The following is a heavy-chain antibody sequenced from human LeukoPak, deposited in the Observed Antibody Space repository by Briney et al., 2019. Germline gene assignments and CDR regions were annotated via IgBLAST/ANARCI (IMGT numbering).Heavy chain of an antibody. Sequence: ASVKVSCKATGYTFTSYGISWVRQAPGQGLEWMGWIIPILGIANYAQKFQGRVTITADKSTSTAYMELSSLGSEDTAVYYCARDEIRRSGWHDNWGQGTLVTVSS. CDR2: IIPILGIA. CDR1: GYTFTSYG. CDR3: ARDEIRRSGWHDN. D-gene: IGHD6-19*01. V-gene: IGHV1-69*10. J-gene: IGHJ4*02.